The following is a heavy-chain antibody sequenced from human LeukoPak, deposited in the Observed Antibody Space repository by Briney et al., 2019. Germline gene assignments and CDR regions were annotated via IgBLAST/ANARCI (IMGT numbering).Heavy chain of an antibody. CDR3: AKGLRYYSIDY. D-gene: IGHD3-16*01. Sequence: GRSLRLSCAASGFTFSSYGMHWVRQAPGEGLEWVAVIWYDGSNKYYADSAKGRFTISRDNSKNTLYLQMNSLRAEDTAVYYCAKGLRYYSIDYWGQGTLVTVSS. V-gene: IGHV3-33*06. CDR2: IWYDGSNK. CDR1: GFTFSSYG. J-gene: IGHJ4*02.